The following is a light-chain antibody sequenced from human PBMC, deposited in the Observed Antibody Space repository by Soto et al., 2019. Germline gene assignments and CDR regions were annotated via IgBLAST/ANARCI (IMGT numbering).Light chain of an antibody. V-gene: IGKV3-11*01. CDR1: QSVSNF. CDR3: QQHINRLS. J-gene: IGKJ4*01. CDR2: HAS. Sequence: EIVLTQSPATLSLSPGERATLSCRASQSVSNFLAWYHQKPAQAPRLLIYHASNRATGIPARFSGSGSRTDFTLTISTLEHEDFAVYYCQQHINRLSFGGGTKVEIK.